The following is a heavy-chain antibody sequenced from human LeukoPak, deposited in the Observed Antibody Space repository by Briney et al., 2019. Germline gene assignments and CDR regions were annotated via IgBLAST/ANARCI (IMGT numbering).Heavy chain of an antibody. D-gene: IGHD6-13*01. V-gene: IGHV3-23*01. CDR2: ISGSGGST. Sequence: GGSLRLSCTVSGFTVSDNSVSWVRQAPGKGLEWVSAISGSGGSTYYADSVKGRFTISRDNSKNTLYLQMNSLRAADTAIYYCAKEIAAIGLPAVDYWGQGTLVTVSS. CDR3: AKEIAAIGLPAVDY. J-gene: IGHJ4*02. CDR1: GFTVSDNS.